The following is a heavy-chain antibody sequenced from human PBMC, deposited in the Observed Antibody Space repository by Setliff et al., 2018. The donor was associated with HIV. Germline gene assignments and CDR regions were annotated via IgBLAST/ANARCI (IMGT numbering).Heavy chain of an antibody. CDR3: ARDEENYYDSGGAFDI. J-gene: IGHJ3*02. V-gene: IGHV1-3*01. D-gene: IGHD3-10*01. CDR1: GYTFTGCA. Sequence: ASVKVSCKASGYTFTGCAIHWVRQAPGQRLEWMGWINAGNANRKYSQKFQGRFTITRDTSANTAYMELSSLRSEDTAVYYCARDEENYYDSGGAFDIWGQGTTVT. CDR2: INAGNANR.